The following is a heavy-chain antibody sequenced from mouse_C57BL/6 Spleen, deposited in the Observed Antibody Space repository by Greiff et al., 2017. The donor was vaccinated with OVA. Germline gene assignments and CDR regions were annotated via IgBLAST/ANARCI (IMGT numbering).Heavy chain of an antibody. CDR2: ISGGGGNT. CDR1: GFTFSSYT. V-gene: IGHV5-9*01. CDR3: ARQDYDYDGTPFDY. J-gene: IGHJ2*01. Sequence: DVMLVESGGGLVKPGGSLKLSCAASGFTFSSYTMSWVRQTPEKRLEWVATISGGGGNTYYPDSVKGRFTISRDNAKNTLYLHMSSLRSEDTALYYCARQDYDYDGTPFDYWGQGTTLTVSS. D-gene: IGHD2-4*01.